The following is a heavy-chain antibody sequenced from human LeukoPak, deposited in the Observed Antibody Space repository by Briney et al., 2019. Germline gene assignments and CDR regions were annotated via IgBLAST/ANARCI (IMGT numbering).Heavy chain of an antibody. CDR2: MNPNSGNT. D-gene: IGHD3-10*01. Sequence: GASVKVSCKASGYTFTSYDINWVRQATGQGLEWMGWMNPNSGNTGYAQKFQGRVTITRNTSISTAYMELSSLRSDDTAVYYCARASMVRGVILVGFDYWGQGTLVTVSS. CDR3: ARASMVRGVILVGFDY. J-gene: IGHJ4*02. CDR1: GYTFTSYD. V-gene: IGHV1-8*03.